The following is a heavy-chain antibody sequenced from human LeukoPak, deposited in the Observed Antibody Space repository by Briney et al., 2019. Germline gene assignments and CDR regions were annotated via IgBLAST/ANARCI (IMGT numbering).Heavy chain of an antibody. V-gene: IGHV3-23*01. CDR2: IFPSGGEI. Sequence: GGSLRRTCAASGFTFSTFAMIWVRQPPRKGLEWVSSIFPSGGEIHYADSVRGRFTISRDNSKSTLSLQMNSLRAEDTAIYYCATYRQVLLPFESWGQGTLVTVSS. CDR1: GFTFSTFA. D-gene: IGHD2-8*02. J-gene: IGHJ4*02. CDR3: ATYRQVLLPFES.